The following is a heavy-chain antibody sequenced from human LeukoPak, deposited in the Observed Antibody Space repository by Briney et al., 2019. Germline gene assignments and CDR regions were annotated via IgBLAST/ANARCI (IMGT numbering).Heavy chain of an antibody. V-gene: IGHV3-64*01. Sequence: QTGGSLRLSCAASGFTFSSYAMHWVRQAPGKGLEYVSAISSNGGSTYYANSVKGRFTISRDNSKNTLYLQMGSLRAEDMAVYYCARANTVTTSYYYYGMDVWGQGTTVTVS. CDR2: ISSNGGST. D-gene: IGHD4-17*01. CDR1: GFTFSSYA. CDR3: ARANTVTTSYYYYGMDV. J-gene: IGHJ6*02.